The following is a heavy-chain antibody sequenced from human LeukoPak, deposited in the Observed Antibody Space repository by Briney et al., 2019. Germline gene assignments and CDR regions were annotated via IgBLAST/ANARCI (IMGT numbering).Heavy chain of an antibody. J-gene: IGHJ2*01. CDR3: ARDEAVTGIEIFFDL. CDR2: ISSDSSYI. Sequence: PGGPLRLSCVVSGFTFSRSWMSWVRQAPGKGLEWVSSISSDSSYIYYADAVHGRFTVSRDNAKYSLYLQMNSLRAEDTAVYYCARDEAVTGIEIFFDLWGRGTLVTVSS. V-gene: IGHV3-21*01. CDR1: GFTFSRSW. D-gene: IGHD2-21*02.